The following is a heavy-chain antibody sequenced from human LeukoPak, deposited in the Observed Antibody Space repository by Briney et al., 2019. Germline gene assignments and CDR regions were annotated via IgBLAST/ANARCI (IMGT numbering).Heavy chain of an antibody. Sequence: PGGSVRLSCAVSGVPVSSNFMSWVRQAPGKGLQSVSIMFSGGTTDYADSVRGRFSISRDSSQNTVSLQMNSLRVEDTAVYYCARGAGSGRPLDKWGQGTLVTVSS. V-gene: IGHV3-53*01. J-gene: IGHJ4*02. D-gene: IGHD6-19*01. CDR3: ARGAGSGRPLDK. CDR2: MFSGGTT. CDR1: GVPVSSNF.